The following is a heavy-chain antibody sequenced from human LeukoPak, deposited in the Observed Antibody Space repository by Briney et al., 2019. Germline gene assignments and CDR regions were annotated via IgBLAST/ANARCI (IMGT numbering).Heavy chain of an antibody. V-gene: IGHV3-21*01. CDR2: ISSSSSYI. CDR1: GFTFSSYS. CDR3: ARDVSPYSSGWYGY. D-gene: IGHD6-19*01. Sequence: PGGSLRLSCAASGFTFSSYSMNWVRQAPRKGLEWVSSISSSSSYIYYADSVKGRFTISRDNAKNPLYLQMNSLRAEDTAVYYCARDVSPYSSGWYGYWGQGTLVTVSS. J-gene: IGHJ4*02.